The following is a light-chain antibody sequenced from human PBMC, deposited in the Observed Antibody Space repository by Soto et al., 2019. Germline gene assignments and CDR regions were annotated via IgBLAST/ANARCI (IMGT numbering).Light chain of an antibody. Sequence: QPVLTQSPSASASLGASVKLTCTLSSGHSSYAIAWHQQQPEKGPRYLMKLNSDGSHSKGDGIPDRFSGSSSGAERCLTISSLQSEDEADYYCQTWGTGIVVFGGGTKVTVL. CDR2: LNSDGSH. CDR1: SGHSSYA. J-gene: IGLJ2*01. V-gene: IGLV4-69*01. CDR3: QTWGTGIVV.